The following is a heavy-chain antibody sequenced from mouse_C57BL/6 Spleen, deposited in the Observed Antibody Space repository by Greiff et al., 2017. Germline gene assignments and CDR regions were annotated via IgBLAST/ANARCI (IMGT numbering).Heavy chain of an antibody. Sequence: VKLQESGAELVRPGASVKLSCKASGYTFTDYYINWVKQRPGQGLEWIARIYPGSGNTYYNEKFKGKATLTAEKSSSTAYMQLSSLTSEDSAVYFCARGAYYGSSYDAMDYWGQGTSVTVSS. V-gene: IGHV1-76*01. J-gene: IGHJ4*01. CDR2: IYPGSGNT. D-gene: IGHD1-1*01. CDR3: ARGAYYGSSYDAMDY. CDR1: GYTFTDYY.